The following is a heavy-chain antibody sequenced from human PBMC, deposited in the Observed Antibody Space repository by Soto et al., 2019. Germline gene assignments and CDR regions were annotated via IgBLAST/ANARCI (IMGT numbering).Heavy chain of an antibody. CDR3: ASNPDYYYYGMDV. J-gene: IGHJ6*02. Sequence: QLQLQESGPGLVKPSETLSLTCTVSGGSISSSSYYWGWIRQPPGKGLEWIGSIYYSGSTYYHPSLRSRVTISVDTSKNQFSLKLSSVTAADTAVYYCASNPDYYYYGMDVWGQGTTVTVSS. CDR2: IYYSGST. V-gene: IGHV4-39*01. CDR1: GGSISSSSYY.